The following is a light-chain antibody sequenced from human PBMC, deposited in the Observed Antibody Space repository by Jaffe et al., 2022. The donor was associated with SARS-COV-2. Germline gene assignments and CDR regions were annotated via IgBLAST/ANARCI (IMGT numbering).Light chain of an antibody. J-gene: IGLJ1*01. CDR3: GFRDNTPNHYV. CDR1: SLRSNS. V-gene: IGLV3-19*01. Sequence: SSELTQDPAVSVALGQTVRITCQGDSLRSNSASWYQQKPGQAPVFVIYGKNNRPSGIPDRFSGSTSGNTAALTITGTQAEDEADYYCGFRDNTPNHYVFGTGTKVTVL. CDR2: GKN.